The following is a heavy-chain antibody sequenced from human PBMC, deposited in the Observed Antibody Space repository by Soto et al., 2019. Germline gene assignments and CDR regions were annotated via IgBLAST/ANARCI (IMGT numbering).Heavy chain of an antibody. CDR1: GDSHY. V-gene: IGHV4-39*01. J-gene: IGHJ6*03. D-gene: IGHD3-3*01. CDR2: VCYSGST. Sequence: QAQLRESGPGLVKPSETLSLTCTFSGDSHYWVWIRQPPGKGLEWIGSVCYSGSTCSRGTTYYNPSLKSRVTVSVQTSENQLSLNLNFVTAADTAVYYCASGTSYDAPTGFYTNYYMALWGRGTTVTVSS. CDR3: ASGTSYDAPTGFYTNYYMAL.